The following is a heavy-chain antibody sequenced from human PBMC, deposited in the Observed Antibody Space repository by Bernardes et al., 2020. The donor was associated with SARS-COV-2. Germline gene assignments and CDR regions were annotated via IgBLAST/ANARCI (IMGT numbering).Heavy chain of an antibody. Sequence: GGSLRLSCAASGFTFSSYWMSWVRQAPGKGLEWVANIKQDGSEKYYVDSVKGRFTISRDNAKNSLYLQMNSLRAEDTAVYYCARDQDDFWSGYYHFDYWGQGTLV. J-gene: IGHJ4*02. CDR2: IKQDGSEK. CDR1: GFTFSSYW. V-gene: IGHV3-7*01. D-gene: IGHD3-3*01. CDR3: ARDQDDFWSGYYHFDY.